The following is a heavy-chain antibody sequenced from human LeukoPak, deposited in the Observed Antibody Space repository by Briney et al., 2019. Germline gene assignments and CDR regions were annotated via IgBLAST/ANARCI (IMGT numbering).Heavy chain of an antibody. V-gene: IGHV4-39*01. CDR2: IYYSGST. J-gene: IGHJ4*02. D-gene: IGHD1-26*01. CDR3: ARDASDSGTSYFDY. CDR1: GGYIISSTYY. Sequence: PSETLSLTCTVSGGYIISSTYYWGWIRHPPGKGLEWIGSIYYSGSTSYNPSLKSRVTISVDTSKTQFSLKLDSVTAADTAVYYCARDASDSGTSYFDYWGQGTLVTVSS.